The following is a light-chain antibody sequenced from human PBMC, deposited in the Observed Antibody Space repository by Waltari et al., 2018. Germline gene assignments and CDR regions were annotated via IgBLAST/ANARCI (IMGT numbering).Light chain of an antibody. CDR3: QSFDSSLSASV. V-gene: IGLV1-40*01. CDR2: GNT. J-gene: IGLJ3*02. CDR1: SSHFGAGYD. Sequence: QSVLTQPPSMSAAPGQKVTIPCTGGSSHFGAGYDVHLYQQFPGTAPKLLIFGNTNRPSGVPGRFSGSKSGTSASLAIAGLQSEDEAVYYCQSFDSSLSASVFGGGTKLTVV.